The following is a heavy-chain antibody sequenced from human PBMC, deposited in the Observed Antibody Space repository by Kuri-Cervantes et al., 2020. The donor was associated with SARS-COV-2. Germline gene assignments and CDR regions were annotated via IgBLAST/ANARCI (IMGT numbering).Heavy chain of an antibody. J-gene: IGHJ5*02. CDR3: ARDGRITIFGVCNNWFDP. CDR1: GYTFTRYV. CDR2: ISAYNGNT. D-gene: IGHD3-3*01. Sequence: SVTVTFKACGYTFTRYVISWVRQAPGQGLEWMGWISAYNGNTNYAQKFQGRVTITRDTSASTAYMELSSLRSEDTAVYYCARDGRITIFGVCNNWFDPWGQGTLVTVSS. V-gene: IGHV1-18*01.